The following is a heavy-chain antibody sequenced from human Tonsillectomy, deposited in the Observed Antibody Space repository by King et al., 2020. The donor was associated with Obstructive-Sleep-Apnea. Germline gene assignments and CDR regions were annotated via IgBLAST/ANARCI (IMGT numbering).Heavy chain of an antibody. Sequence: VQLVESGGGLVQPGGSLRLSCAASGFSFSSYWMTWVRQAPGKGLEWVANIREDGSDKFYMDSVKGRFTISRDNAKNSLYLQLSSLRADDTAVYYCAGALMAGYASGWSGVPGDYWGQGTLVTVSS. CDR3: AGALMAGYASGWSGVPGDY. CDR2: IREDGSDK. V-gene: IGHV3-7*03. CDR1: GFSFSSYW. D-gene: IGHD6-19*01. J-gene: IGHJ4*02.